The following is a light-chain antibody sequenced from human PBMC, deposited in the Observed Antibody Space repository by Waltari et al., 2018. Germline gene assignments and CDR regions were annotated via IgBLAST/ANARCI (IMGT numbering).Light chain of an antibody. CDR1: TPNIGQNN. CDR3: ATWDDSLSGRV. J-gene: IGLJ3*02. V-gene: IGLV1-47*01. Sequence: QSVLTQPPSASGTPGQTVSISCSGSTPNIGQNNVYWYQQFPGTAPRLLIYRNDRRPSGVPDRFSGSKSGTSASLAISGLRSEDEADYYCATWDDSLSGRVFGGGTELTVL. CDR2: RND.